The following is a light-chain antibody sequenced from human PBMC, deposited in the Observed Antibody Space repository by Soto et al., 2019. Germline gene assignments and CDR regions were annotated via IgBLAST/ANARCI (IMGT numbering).Light chain of an antibody. CDR1: SSDIGTYDH. Sequence: QSALTQPASVSGSPGQSITISCSGTSSDIGTYDHVAWFQQFPGKTHKLMIYSVSNRPSGVSSRFSGSKSGNTASLTISGLQAEDEADYYCSSYASSSTLDVFGTGTKLTVL. V-gene: IGLV2-14*01. CDR2: SVS. CDR3: SSYASSSTLDV. J-gene: IGLJ1*01.